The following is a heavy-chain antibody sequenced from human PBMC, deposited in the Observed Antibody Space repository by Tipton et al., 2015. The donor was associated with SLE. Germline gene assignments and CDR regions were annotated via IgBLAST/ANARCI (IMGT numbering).Heavy chain of an antibody. CDR2: IYHSGST. Sequence: LRLSCAVSGYSISSGYYWGWIRQPRGKGLEWIGCIYHSGSTYYNPSLKSRVTISVDTSKKQFSLKLSSVTAADTAVYYYAGGGIADPFDYGGQGTLVTVCS. V-gene: IGHV4-38-2*01. CDR3: AGGGIADPFDY. J-gene: IGHJ4*02. CDR1: GYSISSGYY. D-gene: IGHD6-13*01.